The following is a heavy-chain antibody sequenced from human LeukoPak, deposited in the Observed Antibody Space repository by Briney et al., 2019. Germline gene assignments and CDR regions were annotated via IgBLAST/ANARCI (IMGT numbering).Heavy chain of an antibody. D-gene: IGHD3-22*01. V-gene: IGHV1-2*02. Sequence: ASVKVSCKASGYTFTGYYIHWVRQAPGQGLKWMGWLNPHNGGANYAQNFQGRVTMTRDTSISTAYMELSRLRSDDTAIYYCARDRPNYHESNGHYYNRDGDHWGQGALVTVSS. CDR3: ARDRPNYHESNGHYYNRDGDH. CDR2: LNPHNGGA. CDR1: GYTFTGYY. J-gene: IGHJ5*02.